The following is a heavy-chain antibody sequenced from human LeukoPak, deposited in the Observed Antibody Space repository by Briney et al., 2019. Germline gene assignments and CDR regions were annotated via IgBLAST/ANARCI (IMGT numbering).Heavy chain of an antibody. J-gene: IGHJ4*02. CDR1: GFTFRSYV. CDR3: AKETSSGNFVTIDC. CDR2: ITGDGGGT. V-gene: IGHV3-23*01. Sequence: GGSLRLSCKASGFTFRSYVMSWVRQTPEKGLEWVSAITGDGGGTNHADSVKGRFTISRDNSKNTLYMQMNSLRAEDTAVYYCAKETSSGNFVTIDCWGQGALVTVSS. D-gene: IGHD1-26*01.